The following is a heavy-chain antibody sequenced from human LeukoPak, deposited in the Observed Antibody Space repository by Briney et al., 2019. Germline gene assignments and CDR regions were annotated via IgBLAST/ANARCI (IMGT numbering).Heavy chain of an antibody. J-gene: IGHJ5*02. Sequence: GASLQISCKGSGSSFTSYWIGWVRQLPGKGLEWMGIIYPGDSDTRYSPSFQGQVTISADKSISTAYLQWSSLKASDTAMYYCARLKQWLARSNWFDPWGQGTLVTVSS. CDR1: GSSFTSYW. CDR3: ARLKQWLARSNWFDP. D-gene: IGHD6-19*01. V-gene: IGHV5-51*01. CDR2: IYPGDSDT.